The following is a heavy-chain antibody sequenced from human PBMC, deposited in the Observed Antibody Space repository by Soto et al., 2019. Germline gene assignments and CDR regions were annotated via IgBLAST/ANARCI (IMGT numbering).Heavy chain of an antibody. CDR2: INPNNGGT. V-gene: IGHV1-2*02. CDR1: GYTFTGYY. J-gene: IGHJ4*02. Sequence: GASVKVSCNASGYTFTGYYMHWVRQAPGQGLEWMGWINPNNGGTSYAQKFQGRVTMTRDTSISTAYMELSRLRSDDTAVYYCARGQYGGNSVDYWGQGTLVTVSS. CDR3: ARGQYGGNSVDY. D-gene: IGHD2-21*02.